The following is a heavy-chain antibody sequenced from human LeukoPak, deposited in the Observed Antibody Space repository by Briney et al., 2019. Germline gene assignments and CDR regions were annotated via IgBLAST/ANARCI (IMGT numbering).Heavy chain of an antibody. D-gene: IGHD2-2*01. Sequence: GGSLRLSCAASGLTVSNKYMNWVRQAPGKGLEWVSSISSSSSYIYYADSVKGRFTISRDNAKNSLYLQMNSLRAEDTAVYYCAREVVPAAYRAFDIWGQGTMVTVSS. V-gene: IGHV3-21*01. J-gene: IGHJ3*02. CDR2: ISSSSSYI. CDR1: GLTVSNKY. CDR3: AREVVPAAYRAFDI.